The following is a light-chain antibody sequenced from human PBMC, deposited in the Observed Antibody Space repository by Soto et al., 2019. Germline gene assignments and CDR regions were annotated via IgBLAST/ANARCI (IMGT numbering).Light chain of an antibody. CDR1: QSVSSY. CDR2: DAS. Sequence: EIVLTQSPATLSLSPGKRSTLSCRASQSVSSYLAWYQQKPGPAPRLLIYDASNRASGITARFSGSESGTEFTLTISSLEPEDFAVYYCQQRSNWPRSTFGQGTRLEIK. CDR3: QQRSNWPRST. J-gene: IGKJ5*01. V-gene: IGKV3-11*01.